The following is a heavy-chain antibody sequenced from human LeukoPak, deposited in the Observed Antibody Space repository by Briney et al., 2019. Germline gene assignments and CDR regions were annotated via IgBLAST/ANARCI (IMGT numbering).Heavy chain of an antibody. CDR1: GFTFSSYW. Sequence: GGSLRLSCAASGFTFSSYWMSWVRQAPGKGLEWVANIKQDGSEKYYVDSVKGRFTISRDNAKNSLYLQMNSLRAEDTAVYYCASEASYYYDGSGSQTDYWGQGTLVTVSS. CDR3: ASEASYYYDGSGSQTDY. CDR2: IKQDGSEK. J-gene: IGHJ4*02. D-gene: IGHD3-22*01. V-gene: IGHV3-7*01.